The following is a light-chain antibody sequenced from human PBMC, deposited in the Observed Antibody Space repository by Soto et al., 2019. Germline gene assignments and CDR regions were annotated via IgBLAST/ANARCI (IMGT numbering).Light chain of an antibody. CDR3: GSYTTSTARFV. V-gene: IGLV2-18*02. J-gene: IGLJ1*01. Sequence: QSALTQPPSVSGSPGQSVTIPCTGTSSDVGNYDRVSWYHQAPGTAPKLMIYEVSNRPSGVPDRFSGSKSGNTASLSISRLQAEDEGDYYCGSYTTSTARFVFGTGTKLTVL. CDR1: SSDVGNYDR. CDR2: EVS.